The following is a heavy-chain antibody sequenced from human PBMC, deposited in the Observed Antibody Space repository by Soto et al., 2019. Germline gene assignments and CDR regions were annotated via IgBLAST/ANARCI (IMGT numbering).Heavy chain of an antibody. CDR2: INAGNGNT. CDR3: ARVTIFGLYGMDV. J-gene: IGHJ6*02. D-gene: IGHD3-3*01. Sequence: ASVQVSCKASRYTFTSYAMHWVRQAPGQRLEWMGWINAGNGNTKYSQKFQGRVTITRDTSASTAYMELSSLRSEDTAVYYCARVTIFGLYGMDVWGQGTTVTVSS. CDR1: RYTFTSYA. V-gene: IGHV1-3*01.